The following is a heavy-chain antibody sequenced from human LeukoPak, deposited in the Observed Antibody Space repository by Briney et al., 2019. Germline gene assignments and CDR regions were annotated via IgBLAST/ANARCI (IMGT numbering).Heavy chain of an antibody. CDR2: ISYDGSNK. J-gene: IGHJ6*03. Sequence: GGSLRLSCAASGFTFSSYGMHWVRQAPGKGLEWVAVISYDGSNKYYVDSVKGRFTISRDNSKNTLYLQMNSLRAEDTAVYYCAKDRIGYDVFYYYYYMDVWGKGTTVTISS. CDR3: AKDRIGYDVFYYYYYMDV. CDR1: GFTFSSYG. V-gene: IGHV3-30*18. D-gene: IGHD5-12*01.